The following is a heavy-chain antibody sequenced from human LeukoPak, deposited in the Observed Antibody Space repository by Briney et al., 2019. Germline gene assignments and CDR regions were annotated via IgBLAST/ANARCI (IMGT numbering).Heavy chain of an antibody. CDR2: IIPIFGTA. D-gene: IGHD3-22*01. Sequence: GSSVKVSCKASGGTFSSYAISWVRQAPGQGLEWMGRIIPIFGTANYAQKFQGRVTITTDESTSTAYMELSSLRSEDTAVYYCARTYYYDSSGYIGGYWGQGTLVTVSS. J-gene: IGHJ4*02. CDR1: GGTFSSYA. V-gene: IGHV1-69*05. CDR3: ARTYYYDSSGYIGGY.